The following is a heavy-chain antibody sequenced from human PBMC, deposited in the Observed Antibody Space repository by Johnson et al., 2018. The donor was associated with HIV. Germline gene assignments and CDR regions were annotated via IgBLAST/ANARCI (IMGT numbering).Heavy chain of an antibody. CDR2: ISSSGGDT. D-gene: IGHD5-12*01. V-gene: IGHV3-23*04. CDR3: AKEGIVPTAAVVGPPVDLDL. J-gene: IGHJ3*01. CDR1: GFTFSNYA. Sequence: VQLVESGGGLVQPGGSLRLSRAASGFTFSNYAMTWVRQVAWKGLEWVSAISSSGGDTYSADSVEGRFSVSRANSKNILYLHMNSVRTDDTALYFCAKEGIVPTAAVVGPPVDLDLWGQGTTVTVSS.